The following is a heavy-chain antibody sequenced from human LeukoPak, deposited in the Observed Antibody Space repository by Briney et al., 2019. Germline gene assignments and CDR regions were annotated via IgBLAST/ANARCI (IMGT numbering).Heavy chain of an antibody. J-gene: IGHJ6*03. V-gene: IGHV4-59*01. D-gene: IGHD3-3*01. Sequence: SETLSLTCTVSGGSMTNYYWSWIRQTPRKGLEWMGYIFYTGNTDYNPSLKSRLTISVDTSKNQFSLNLRSVTTADTGVYYCARDSDFWSGSRYYYYYMDVWGKGTTVTVSS. CDR3: ARDSDFWSGSRYYYYYMDV. CDR2: IFYTGNT. CDR1: GGSMTNYY.